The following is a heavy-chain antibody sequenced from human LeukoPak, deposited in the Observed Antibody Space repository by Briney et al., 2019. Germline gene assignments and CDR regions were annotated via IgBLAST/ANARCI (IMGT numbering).Heavy chain of an antibody. J-gene: IGHJ6*02. Sequence: GGSLRLSCAASGFTFSNAWMSWVRQAPGKGLEWVGRIKSKTDGGTIDYAAPVKGRFSISRDDSKNTLDVQMNSLKSEDTAVYYCVTDLFNDYCGMDVWGQGTTVTVSS. CDR3: VTDLFNDYCGMDV. CDR1: GFTFSNAW. CDR2: IKSKTDGGTI. V-gene: IGHV3-15*01.